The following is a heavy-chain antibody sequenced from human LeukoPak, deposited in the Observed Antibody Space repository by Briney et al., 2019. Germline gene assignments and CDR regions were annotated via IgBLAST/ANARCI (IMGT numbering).Heavy chain of an antibody. J-gene: IGHJ6*03. CDR1: GDSVSSNSAA. V-gene: IGHV6-1*01. D-gene: IGHD1-7*01. CDR2: TYYRSKWYN. Sequence: SQTLSLTCAISGDSVSSNSAAWNWIRQSPSRGLEWLGRTYYRSKWYNDYAVSVKSRITINPDTSKNQFSLQLNSVTPEDTAVYYCARDYTPKTLGLELQNYYYYMDVWGKGTTVTVSS. CDR3: ARDYTPKTLGLELQNYYYYMDV.